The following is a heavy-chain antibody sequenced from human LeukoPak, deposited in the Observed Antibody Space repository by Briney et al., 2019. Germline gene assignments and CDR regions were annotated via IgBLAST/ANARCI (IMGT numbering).Heavy chain of an antibody. CDR2: IYTSGST. CDR1: GGSISSYY. V-gene: IGHV4-4*07. J-gene: IGHJ6*03. Sequence: SETLSLTCTVSGGSISSYYWSWIRQPARKGLEWIGRIYTSGSTNYNPSLKSRVTISVDTSKNQFSLKLSSVTAADTAVYYCARDRDGQQLAYYYYYYMDVWGKGTTVTVSS. D-gene: IGHD6-13*01. CDR3: ARDRDGQQLAYYYYYYMDV.